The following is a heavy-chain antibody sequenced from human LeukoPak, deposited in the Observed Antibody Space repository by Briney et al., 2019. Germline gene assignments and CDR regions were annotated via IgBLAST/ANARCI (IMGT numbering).Heavy chain of an antibody. D-gene: IGHD3-9*01. V-gene: IGHV1-2*02. CDR2: INPNSGGT. CDR1: GYTFTGYY. J-gene: IGHJ4*02. Sequence: ASVKVSCKASGYTFTGYYMHWVRQAPGQGLGWMGWINPNSGGTNYAQKFLGRVTMTRDTSISTAYMELSRLRSDDTAVYYCARRVPYYDILTGPRRGFDYWGQGTLVTVSS. CDR3: ARRVPYYDILTGPRRGFDY.